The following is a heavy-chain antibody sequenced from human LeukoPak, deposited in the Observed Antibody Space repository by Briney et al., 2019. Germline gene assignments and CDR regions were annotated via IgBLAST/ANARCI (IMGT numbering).Heavy chain of an antibody. V-gene: IGHV3-66*02. J-gene: IGHJ4*02. D-gene: IGHD1-26*01. CDR2: IYSGGST. CDR3: ARDEGGSYEGSDY. Sequence: ETGGSLRLSCAASGFTVSSNYMSWVRQAPGKGLEWVSVIYSGGSTYYADSVKGRFTISRVNSKNTLYLQMNSLRAEDTAVYYCARDEGGSYEGSDYWGQGTLVTVSS. CDR1: GFTVSSNY.